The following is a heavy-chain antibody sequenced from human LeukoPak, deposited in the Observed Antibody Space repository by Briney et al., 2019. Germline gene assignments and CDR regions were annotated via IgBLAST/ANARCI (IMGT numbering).Heavy chain of an antibody. J-gene: IGHJ4*02. CDR2: LSTNSRSL. D-gene: IGHD5-24*01. CDR1: GFTFSNYD. Sequence: GGSLRLSCAVSGFTFSNYDMNWVRQAPGKGLEWVSYLSTNSRSLYYANSVKGRFTISRDNARNSLYLQMNSLRAEDTAVYYCAKGGLGGYNAVFDYWGQGTLVTVSS. V-gene: IGHV3-48*01. CDR3: AKGGLGGYNAVFDY.